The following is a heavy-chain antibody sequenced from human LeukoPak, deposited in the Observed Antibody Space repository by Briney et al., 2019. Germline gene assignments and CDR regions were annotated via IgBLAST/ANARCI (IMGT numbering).Heavy chain of an antibody. J-gene: IGHJ4*02. CDR3: ARLPDYDFWSLDY. D-gene: IGHD3-3*01. Sequence: SVKVSCKASGGTFSSYAISWVRQAPGQGLEWMGGIIPIFGTANYAQKFQGRVTITTDESTSTAYMELSSLRSEDTAVYYCARLPDYDFWSLDYWGQGTLVTVSS. CDR2: IIPIFGTA. V-gene: IGHV1-69*05. CDR1: GGTFSSYA.